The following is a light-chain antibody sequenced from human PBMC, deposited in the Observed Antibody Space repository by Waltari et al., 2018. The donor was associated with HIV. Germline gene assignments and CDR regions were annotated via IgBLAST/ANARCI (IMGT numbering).Light chain of an antibody. CDR1: SRDVGGSNY. J-gene: IGLJ3*02. V-gene: IGLV2-14*01. Sequence: QSALTQPASVSGSPGPSITISCTGTSRDVGGSNYVPWYQQHPGKAPKLMIYEVSNRPSGVSNRFSGSKSGNTASLTISGLQAEDEADYYCISYTSSSTLVFGGGTKLTVL. CDR2: EVS. CDR3: ISYTSSSTLV.